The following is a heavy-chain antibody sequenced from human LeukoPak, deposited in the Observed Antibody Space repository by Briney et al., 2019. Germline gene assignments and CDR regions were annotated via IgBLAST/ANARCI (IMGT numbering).Heavy chain of an antibody. CDR3: ARDVPHNWLDT. Sequence: GGSLRLSCAASGITFGNNWMHWVRQGPGKGLVWISRINSDGGGAIYADSVKGRFTVSRDNAKSTLYLQMNSLRAEDTAVYYCARDVPHNWLDTWGQGTLVTVSS. V-gene: IGHV3-74*01. CDR1: GITFGNNW. J-gene: IGHJ5*02. CDR2: INSDGGGA.